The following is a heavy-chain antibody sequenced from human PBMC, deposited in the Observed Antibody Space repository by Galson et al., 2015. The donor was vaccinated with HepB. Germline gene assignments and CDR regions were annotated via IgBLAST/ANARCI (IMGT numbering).Heavy chain of an antibody. CDR2: IYTRGST. CDR1: GGSISSYY. J-gene: IGHJ3*02. Sequence: ETLSLTCTVSGGSISSYYWSWLRQPAGKGLEWIGRIYTRGSTNYNPSLKSRVTMSVDTSKNQFSLKLSSVTAADTAVYYCARGVITFGGVIVGGAFDIWGQGTMVTVSS. V-gene: IGHV4-4*07. CDR3: ARGVITFGGVIVGGAFDI. D-gene: IGHD3-16*02.